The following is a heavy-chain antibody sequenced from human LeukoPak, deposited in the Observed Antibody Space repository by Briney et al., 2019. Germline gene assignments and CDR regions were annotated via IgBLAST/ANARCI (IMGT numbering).Heavy chain of an antibody. Sequence: ASVKVSCKASGGTFSSYAISWVRQAPGQGLEWMGRIIPILGIANYAQKFQGRVTITADKSTSTAYMELSSLRSEDTAVYYCASPGMVRGVIRDYLDYWGQGTLVTVSS. CDR1: GGTFSSYA. J-gene: IGHJ4*02. D-gene: IGHD3-10*01. CDR2: IIPILGIA. V-gene: IGHV1-69*04. CDR3: ASPGMVRGVIRDYLDY.